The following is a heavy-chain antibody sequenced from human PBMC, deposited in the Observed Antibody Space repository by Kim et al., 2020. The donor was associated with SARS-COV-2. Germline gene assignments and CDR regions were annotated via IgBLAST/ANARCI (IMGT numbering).Heavy chain of an antibody. V-gene: IGHV3-74*01. CDR3: ARAEWELAYYYDSSGRIDY. Sequence: GGSLRLSCAASGFTFSSYWMHWVRQAPGKGLVWVSRINSDGSSTSYADSVKGRFTISRDNAKNTLYLQMNSLRAEDTAVYYCARAEWELAYYYDSSGRIDYWGQRTLVTVSS. D-gene: IGHD3-22*01. CDR1: GFTFSSYW. CDR2: INSDGSST. J-gene: IGHJ4*02.